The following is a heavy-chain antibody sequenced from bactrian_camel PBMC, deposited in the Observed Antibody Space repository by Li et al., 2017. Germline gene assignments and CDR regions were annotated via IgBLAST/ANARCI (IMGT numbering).Heavy chain of an antibody. CDR1: TSTLKRAC. CDR2: IYTGRGST. Sequence: VQLVESGGGSVQAGGSLRLSCTASTSTLKRACIGWFRQAPGKDREAVAAIYTGRGSTYYADSVKGRFTISLDSAKNTMYLQMNSLKPEDTAMYYCAADSVILPGRELEASEYSYWGQGTQVTVS. CDR3: AADSVILPGRELEASEYSY. J-gene: IGHJ4*01. D-gene: IGHD1*01. V-gene: IGHV3S1*01.